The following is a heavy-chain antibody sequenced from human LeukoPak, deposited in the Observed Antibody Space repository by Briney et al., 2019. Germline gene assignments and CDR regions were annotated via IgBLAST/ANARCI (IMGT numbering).Heavy chain of an antibody. Sequence: ASVTVSCKASGYTFTSYGISWVRQAPGQGLEWMGWISAYNGNTNYAQKFQGRVTMTTDTSTSTAYMELRSLRSDDTAVYYCARDQGYCIGTSCYRNWFDPWGQGTLVTVSS. J-gene: IGHJ5*02. V-gene: IGHV1-18*01. CDR1: GYTFTSYG. CDR3: ARDQGYCIGTSCYRNWFDP. CDR2: ISAYNGNT. D-gene: IGHD2-2*02.